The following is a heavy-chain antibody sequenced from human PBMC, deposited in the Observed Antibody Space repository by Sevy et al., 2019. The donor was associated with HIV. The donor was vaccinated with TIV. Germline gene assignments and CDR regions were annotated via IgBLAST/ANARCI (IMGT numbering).Heavy chain of an antibody. V-gene: IGHV1-8*01. Sequence: ASVKVSCKASGYTFTSYDINWVRQATGQGLEWMGWMNPNSGNTCYAQKFQGRVTMTRNTSISTAYMELSSLRSEDTAVYYCARELVATIRDYYYYYGMDVWGQGTTVTVSS. D-gene: IGHD5-12*01. J-gene: IGHJ6*02. CDR1: GYTFTSYD. CDR3: ARELVATIRDYYYYYGMDV. CDR2: MNPNSGNT.